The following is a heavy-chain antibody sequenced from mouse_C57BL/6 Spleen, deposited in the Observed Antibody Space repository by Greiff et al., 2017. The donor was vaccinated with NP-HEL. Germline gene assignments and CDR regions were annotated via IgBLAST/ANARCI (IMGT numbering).Heavy chain of an antibody. CDR1: GFNFTDYY. CDR2: IYPEDGET. J-gene: IGHJ2*01. D-gene: IGHD2-14*01. CDR3: ARSAGEYDVDY. V-gene: IGHV14-2*01. Sequence: VQLQQSGAELVKPGASVKLSCTASGFNFTDYYMHWVKQRPEQGLEWIGSIYPEDGETKYAQKFQGKATITADTSSTTAYLQLSSLTFEDTAVYYCARSAGEYDVDYWGQGTTLTVSS.